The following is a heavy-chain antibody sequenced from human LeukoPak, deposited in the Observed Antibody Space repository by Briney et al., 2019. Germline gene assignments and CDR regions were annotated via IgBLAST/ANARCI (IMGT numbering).Heavy chain of an antibody. V-gene: IGHV1-18*01. D-gene: IGHD1-26*01. CDR2: VSAYNGNT. CDR1: GYSFTSYS. CDR3: ARGPLSGSYGDY. J-gene: IGHJ4*02. Sequence: ASVKVSCKASGYSFTSYSISWVRQAPGQGLEWMGWVSAYNGNTDYAQKFQGRVTMTTDTSTTTAYMELRSLKSDDTAVYYCARGPLSGSYGDYWGQGTLATVSS.